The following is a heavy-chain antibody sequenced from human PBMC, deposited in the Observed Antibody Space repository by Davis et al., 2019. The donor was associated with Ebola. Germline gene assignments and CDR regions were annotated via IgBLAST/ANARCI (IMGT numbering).Heavy chain of an antibody. D-gene: IGHD6-19*01. J-gene: IGHJ5*02. Sequence: LTLSCSVSGASISDGDYYWSWIRQPPGKGLEWIAYMFYSGTTNYNPSLQSRVIISVDTSKKQFSLKLSSVTAADTAVYYCARVYSSGWYGWFDPWGQGNLVTVSS. CDR1: GASISDGDYY. V-gene: IGHV4-30-4*01. CDR2: MFYSGTT. CDR3: ARVYSSGWYGWFDP.